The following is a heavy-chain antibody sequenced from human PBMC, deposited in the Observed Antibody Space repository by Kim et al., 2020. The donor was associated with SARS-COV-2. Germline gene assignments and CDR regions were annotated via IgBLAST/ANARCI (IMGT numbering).Heavy chain of an antibody. Sequence: GGSLRLSCAASGFTFSSYSMNWVRQAPGKGLELVSSISSSSSYIYYADSVKGRFTISRDNAKNSLYLQMNSLRAEDTAVYYCAREAHYYGSGINNWFDPWGQGTLVTVSS. J-gene: IGHJ5*02. D-gene: IGHD3-10*01. CDR2: ISSSSSYI. V-gene: IGHV3-21*01. CDR1: GFTFSSYS. CDR3: AREAHYYGSGINNWFDP.